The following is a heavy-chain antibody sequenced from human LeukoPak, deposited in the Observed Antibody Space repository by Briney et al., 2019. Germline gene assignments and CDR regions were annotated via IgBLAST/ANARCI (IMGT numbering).Heavy chain of an antibody. CDR2: IYNSGST. D-gene: IGHD3-10*01. Sequence: KPSETLSLTCTVSGGSVSSSTYYWNWIRQPPGKGLEWIGYIYNSGSTNYNASLKSRVTISVDTPKNQFSLKLSSVTAADTAVYYCASNYYGSGSLDYWGQGNLVTVSS. J-gene: IGHJ4*02. V-gene: IGHV4-61*01. CDR1: GGSVSSSTYY. CDR3: ASNYYGSGSLDY.